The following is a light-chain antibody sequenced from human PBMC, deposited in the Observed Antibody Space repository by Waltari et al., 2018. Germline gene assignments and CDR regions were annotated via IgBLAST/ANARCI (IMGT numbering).Light chain of an antibody. Sequence: DVVMTQSPLSLPVTLGQPAPLPCTSRQGLVYSDGNTELNWLQQRPGQPPRRLIYNVSNRDSGVPDRFSGSGSGTDFTLKISMVEAEDVGVYYCMQGTHWPPYTFGQGTKLEIK. J-gene: IGKJ2*01. CDR3: MQGTHWPPYT. CDR1: QGLVYSDGNTE. CDR2: NVS. V-gene: IGKV2-30*01.